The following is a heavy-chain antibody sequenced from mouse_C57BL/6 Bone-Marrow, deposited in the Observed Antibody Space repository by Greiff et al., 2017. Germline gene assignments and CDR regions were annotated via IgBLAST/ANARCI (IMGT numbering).Heavy chain of an antibody. V-gene: IGHV1-66*01. CDR3: ARLITTP. CDR1: GYSFTSYY. D-gene: IGHD1-1*01. Sequence: VQLQQSGPELVKPGASVKISCKASGYSFTSYYIHWVKQRPGQGLEWIGCIYPGSGNTKYNEKFKGKATLTADTSSSTAYMQLSSLTSEDSAVSYCARLITTPWGTGTTVTVSS. CDR2: IYPGSGNT. J-gene: IGHJ1*03.